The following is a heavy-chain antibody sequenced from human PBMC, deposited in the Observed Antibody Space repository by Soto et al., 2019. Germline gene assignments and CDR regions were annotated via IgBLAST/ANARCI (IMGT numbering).Heavy chain of an antibody. J-gene: IGHJ6*02. CDR1: GGTFSSYA. CDR2: IIPIFATA. CDR3: AQCLLGVNYYYGMDV. V-gene: IGHV1-69*12. D-gene: IGHD3-16*01. Sequence: QVQLVQSGAEVKKPGSSVKVSCKASGGTFSSYAINWVRQAPGQGLEWMGGIIPIFATADYAQKFQGRVTITADESTSTAYMELSSLRSEDTAVYYCAQCLLGVNYYYGMDVWGQGTTVTFSS.